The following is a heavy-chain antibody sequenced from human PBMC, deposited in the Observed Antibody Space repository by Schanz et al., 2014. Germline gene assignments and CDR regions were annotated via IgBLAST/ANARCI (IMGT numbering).Heavy chain of an antibody. J-gene: IGHJ6*02. CDR2: INPNRGGT. Sequence: QVQLVQSGAEVKKPGASVKVSCKASGHPFTAYYMHWVRQAPGQGLEWMGRINPNRGGTNYAENFQGRVTMTRDTTTSTVYMELSRLTSDDTALYYCARDGHSSIWDSYYCYGLDVWGQGTTVTVSS. CDR3: ARDGHSSIWDSYYCYGLDV. D-gene: IGHD6-13*01. V-gene: IGHV1-2*06. CDR1: GHPFTAYY.